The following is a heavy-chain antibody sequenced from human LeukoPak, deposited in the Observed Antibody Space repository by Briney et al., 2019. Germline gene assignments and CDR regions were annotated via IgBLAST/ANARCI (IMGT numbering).Heavy chain of an antibody. D-gene: IGHD3-3*01. J-gene: IGHJ5*02. CDR3: ARSGTEYYDFWSGTSANTNNWFDP. V-gene: IGHV4-39*07. Sequence: SETLSLTCTVSGGSISSSSYYWGWIRQPPGKGLEWIGSIYYSGSTYYNPSLKSRVTISVDTSKNQFSLKLSSVTAADTAVYYCARSGTEYYDFWSGTSANTNNWFDPWGQGTLVTVSS. CDR1: GGSISSSSYY. CDR2: IYYSGST.